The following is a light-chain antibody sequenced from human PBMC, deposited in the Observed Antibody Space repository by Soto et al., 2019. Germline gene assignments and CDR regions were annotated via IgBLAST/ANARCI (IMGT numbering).Light chain of an antibody. CDR1: SSDVGGYNY. CDR2: DVN. J-gene: IGLJ2*01. CDR3: SSYTSSIS. V-gene: IGLV2-14*01. Sequence: QSALTQPASVSGSPGQSITISCTGTSSDVGGYNYVSWYQQHPGKAPKLMIYDVNTRPSGVSNRFSGSKSGNTAPLTIPGLQAEDEADYYCSSYTSSISFGGGTKLTVL.